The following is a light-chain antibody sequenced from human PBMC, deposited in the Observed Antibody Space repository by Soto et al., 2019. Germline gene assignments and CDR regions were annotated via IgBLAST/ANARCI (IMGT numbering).Light chain of an antibody. CDR3: QKYNSDSLT. J-gene: IGKJ4*01. V-gene: IGKV1-27*01. CDR2: AAS. Sequence: DIQMTQSPSSLSASVGDRVTITCRASQGVSDYLAWYQQKPGKVPKLLIRAASTLQLGVPSRFSGSGSGTDFTLTISSLQPEDVATYYCQKYNSDSLTFGGGTKVEIK. CDR1: QGVSDY.